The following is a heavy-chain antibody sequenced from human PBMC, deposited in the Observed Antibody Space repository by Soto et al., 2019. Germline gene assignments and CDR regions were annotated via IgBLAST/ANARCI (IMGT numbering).Heavy chain of an antibody. D-gene: IGHD1-1*01. V-gene: IGHV1-18*01. Sequence: QVHLMQSGAEVKKPGASVKVSCKGSGYAFTTYGITWVRQAPGQGLEWMGWISAHNGNTNNAQKLQGRVTVTRDTSTSTAYMELRSLRSDDTAVYYCARGRYGDYWGQGALVTVSS. CDR3: ARGRYGDY. J-gene: IGHJ4*02. CDR2: ISAHNGNT. CDR1: GYAFTTYG.